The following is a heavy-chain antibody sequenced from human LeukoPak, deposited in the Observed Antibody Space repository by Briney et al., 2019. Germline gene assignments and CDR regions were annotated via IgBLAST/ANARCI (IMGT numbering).Heavy chain of an antibody. D-gene: IGHD4-11*01. CDR3: ARPLTGYGNTFVY. Sequence: SETLSLTCIVSGGPIRGTSYYWGWIRQSPGKGLEWIGSVSYSGSPYYNPSLKSRVAISIDTSKNLFSLELTSVTAADTAVYYCARPLTGYGNTFVYWGQGTMVTVSS. J-gene: IGHJ4*02. CDR2: VSYSGSP. V-gene: IGHV4-39*01. CDR1: GGPIRGTSYY.